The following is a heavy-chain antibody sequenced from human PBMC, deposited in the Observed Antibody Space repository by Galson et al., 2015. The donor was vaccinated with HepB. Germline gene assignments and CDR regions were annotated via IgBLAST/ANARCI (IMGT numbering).Heavy chain of an antibody. CDR3: ARGLVERITIFGVVIRRGGYMDV. D-gene: IGHD3-3*01. Sequence: SVKVSCKASGYTFTSYDINWVRQATGQGLEWMGWMNPNSGNTGYAQKFQGRVTMTRNTSISTAYMELSSLRSEDTAVYYCARGLVERITIFGVVIRRGGYMDVWGKGTTVTVSS. V-gene: IGHV1-8*01. CDR2: MNPNSGNT. J-gene: IGHJ6*03. CDR1: GYTFTSYD.